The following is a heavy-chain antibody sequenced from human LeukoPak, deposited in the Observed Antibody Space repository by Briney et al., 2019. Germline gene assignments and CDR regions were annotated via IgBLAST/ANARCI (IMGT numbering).Heavy chain of an antibody. V-gene: IGHV4-4*07. CDR3: AGTSTGYCSSTSCYSDY. Sequence: SETLSLTCTVSGGSISSYYWSWIRQPAGKGLEWIGRIYTSGSTNYNPSLKSRVTMSVDTSKNQFSLKLSSVTAADTAVYYCAGTSTGYCSSTSCYSDYWGQGTLVTVSS. D-gene: IGHD2-2*01. CDR2: IYTSGST. CDR1: GGSISSYY. J-gene: IGHJ4*02.